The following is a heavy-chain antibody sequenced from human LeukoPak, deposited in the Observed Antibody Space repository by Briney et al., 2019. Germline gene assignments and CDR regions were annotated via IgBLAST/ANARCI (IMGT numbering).Heavy chain of an antibody. D-gene: IGHD5-12*01. V-gene: IGHV3-23*01. CDR3: ARGPPGYDPRDYYYYGMDV. CDR1: GFTFSSYA. Sequence: GGSLRLSCAASGFTFSSYAMSWVRQAPGKGLEWVSAISGSGGSTYYADSVKGRFTIPRDNSKNTLYLQMNSLRAEDTAVYYCARGPPGYDPRDYYYYGMDVWGQGTTVTVSS. CDR2: ISGSGGST. J-gene: IGHJ6*02.